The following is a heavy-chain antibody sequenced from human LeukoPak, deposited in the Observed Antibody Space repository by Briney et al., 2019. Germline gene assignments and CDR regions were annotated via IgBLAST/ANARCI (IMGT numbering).Heavy chain of an antibody. V-gene: IGHV3-23*01. CDR3: AREPTVPEGGY. CDR1: GFTFNNYA. J-gene: IGHJ4*02. D-gene: IGHD4-17*01. CDR2: IDGGGDAT. Sequence: GGSLRLSCAASGFTFNNYAMGWVRQPPGKGLEWLSAIDGGGDATKYADSVKGRFTISRDNSKNTLYLQMNSLRAEDTAVYYCAREPTVPEGGYWGQGTLVTVSS.